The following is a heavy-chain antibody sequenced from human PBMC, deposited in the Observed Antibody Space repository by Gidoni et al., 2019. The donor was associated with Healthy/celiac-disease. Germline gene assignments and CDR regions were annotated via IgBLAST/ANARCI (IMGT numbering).Heavy chain of an antibody. CDR3: ARDQVGATISYYYGMDV. D-gene: IGHD1-26*01. Sequence: QVQLQESGPGLVKPSQPLSLTCTVSGGSISRGSYYWSWIRQPAGKGLEWIGRIYTSGSTNYNPTLKSRVTISVDTSKNQFSLKLSSVTAADTAVYYCARDQVGATISYYYGMDVWGQGTTVTVSS. J-gene: IGHJ6*02. CDR1: GGSISRGSYY. V-gene: IGHV4-61*02. CDR2: IYTSGST.